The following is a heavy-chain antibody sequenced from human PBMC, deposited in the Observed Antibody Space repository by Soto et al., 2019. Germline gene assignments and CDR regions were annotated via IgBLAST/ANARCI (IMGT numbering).Heavy chain of an antibody. CDR2: IHQMGST. V-gene: IGHV4-34*01. J-gene: IGHJ4*02. D-gene: IGHD2-8*02. CDR1: GGSFSGDY. CDR3: ARDKITGLFDY. Sequence: QVQLQQWGAGLLKPSETLSLTCAGYGGSFSGDYWTWIRQPPGTGLGWIGEIHQMGSTNYNPSLKSRVTISVDTSKNPFSLQLTSVSAADTAVYYCARDKITGLFDYWGQGNLVTVSS.